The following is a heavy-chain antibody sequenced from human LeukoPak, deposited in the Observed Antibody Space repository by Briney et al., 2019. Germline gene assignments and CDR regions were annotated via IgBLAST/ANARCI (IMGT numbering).Heavy chain of an antibody. CDR3: ARVVRVPAAIGVQSFDY. CDR1: GGSVSSGSYY. CDR2: IYYSGST. J-gene: IGHJ4*02. Sequence: PSETLSLTCTVSGGSVSSGSYYWSWIRQPPGEGLEWIGYIYYSGSTNYNPSLKSRVTISVDTSKNQFSLKLSSVTAADTAVYYCARVVRVPAAIGVQSFDYWGQGTLVTVSS. V-gene: IGHV4-61*01. D-gene: IGHD2-2*01.